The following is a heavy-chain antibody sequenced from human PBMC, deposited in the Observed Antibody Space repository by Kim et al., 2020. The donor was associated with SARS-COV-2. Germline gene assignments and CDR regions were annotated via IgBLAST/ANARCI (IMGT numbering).Heavy chain of an antibody. CDR3: ARAPTSVSNPYYFDY. V-gene: IGHV5-51*01. Sequence: GESLKISCKGSGYSFTNYWIGWVRQMPGKGLEWMGIIYPGDSDTRYGPSFKGQVTISADKSISTAYLQWGSLRASDTAMFYCARAPTSVSNPYYFDYWGQGTQVTVSS. CDR1: GYSFTNYW. D-gene: IGHD4-17*01. CDR2: IYPGDSDT. J-gene: IGHJ4*02.